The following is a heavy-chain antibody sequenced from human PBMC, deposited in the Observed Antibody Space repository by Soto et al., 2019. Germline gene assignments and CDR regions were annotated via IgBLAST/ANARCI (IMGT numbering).Heavy chain of an antibody. CDR1: GYTFTSYD. V-gene: IGHV1-8*01. CDR3: ARDANYYYGSGRYYYYGMDV. D-gene: IGHD3-10*01. CDR2: MNPNSGNT. J-gene: IGHJ6*02. Sequence: QVQLVQSGAEVKKPGASVKVSCKASGYTFTSYDINWVRQATGQGLEWMGWMNPNSGNTGYAQKFQGGVTMTSKTSISKDYMELSTLRSEDTAVYYCARDANYYYGSGRYYYYGMDVWGQGTTVTVSS.